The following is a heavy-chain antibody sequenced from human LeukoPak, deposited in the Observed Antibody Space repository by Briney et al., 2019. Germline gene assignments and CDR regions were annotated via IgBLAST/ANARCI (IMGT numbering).Heavy chain of an antibody. CDR1: GYTFTSYG. Sequence: ASVKVSCKASGYTFTSYGISWVRQAPGQGLEWMGWISAYNGNTNYAQKLQGRVTMTTDTSTSTAYMELRSLRSDDTAVYHCAGEAVDCSSTSCYDGWLDPWGQGTLVTVSS. V-gene: IGHV1-18*01. D-gene: IGHD2-2*01. J-gene: IGHJ5*02. CDR2: ISAYNGNT. CDR3: AGEAVDCSSTSCYDGWLDP.